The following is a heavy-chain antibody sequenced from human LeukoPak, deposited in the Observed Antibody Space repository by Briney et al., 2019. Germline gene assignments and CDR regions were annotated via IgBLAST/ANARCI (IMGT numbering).Heavy chain of an antibody. D-gene: IGHD4/OR15-4a*01. CDR1: GFTVSTNS. CDR3: ARRAGAYSHPYDY. CDR2: IYSDNT. Sequence: GGSLRLSCTVSGFTVSTNSMSWVRQAPGKGLEWVSFIYSDNTHYSDSVKGRFTISRDNSKNTLYLQMNSLRAEDTAVYYCARRAGAYSHPYDYWGQGTPVTVSS. V-gene: IGHV3-53*01. J-gene: IGHJ4*02.